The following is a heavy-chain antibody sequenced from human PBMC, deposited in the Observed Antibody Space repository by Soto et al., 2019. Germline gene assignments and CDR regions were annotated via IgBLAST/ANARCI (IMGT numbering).Heavy chain of an antibody. J-gene: IGHJ4*02. V-gene: IGHV3-15*07. Sequence: EVQLVESGGGLVKPGGSLRLSCAASGFTFSNAWMNWVRQAPGKGLVWVGRIKSKTDGGTTDYAAPVKGRFTISRDDSKNTLYLQMNSLKTEDTAVNYCASSKYPLGVTTPDFNYWGEGTLVAFSS. D-gene: IGHD4-17*01. CDR3: ASSKYPLGVTTPDFNY. CDR2: IKSKTDGGTT. CDR1: GFTFSNAW.